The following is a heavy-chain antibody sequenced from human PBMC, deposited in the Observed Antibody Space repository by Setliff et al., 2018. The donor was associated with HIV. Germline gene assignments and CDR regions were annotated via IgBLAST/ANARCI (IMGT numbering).Heavy chain of an antibody. D-gene: IGHD4-17*01. CDR3: ARGSSYGY. CDR2: INHSGST. CDR1: GGSFSGYY. V-gene: IGHV4-34*01. Sequence: SETLSLTCAVYGGSFSGYYWSWIRQPPGKGLEWIGEINHSGSTNYNPSLKSRVTTSVDTSKNQFSLKLNSVTAADTAVYYCARGSSYGYWGQGTLVTVSS. J-gene: IGHJ4*02.